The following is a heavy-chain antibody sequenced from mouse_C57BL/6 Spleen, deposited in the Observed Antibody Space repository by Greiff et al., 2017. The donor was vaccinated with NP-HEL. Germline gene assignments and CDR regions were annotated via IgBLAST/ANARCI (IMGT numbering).Heavy chain of an antibody. D-gene: IGHD1-1*01. Sequence: QVQLQQPGAELVRPGTSVKLSCKASGYTFTSYWMHWVKQRPGQGLEWIGVIDPSDSYTNYNQKFKGKATLTVDTSSSTAYMQLSSLTSEDSAVYYCAYYGSSLGRYFDVWGTGTTVTVSS. J-gene: IGHJ1*03. CDR2: IDPSDSYT. CDR3: AYYGSSLGRYFDV. V-gene: IGHV1-59*01. CDR1: GYTFTSYW.